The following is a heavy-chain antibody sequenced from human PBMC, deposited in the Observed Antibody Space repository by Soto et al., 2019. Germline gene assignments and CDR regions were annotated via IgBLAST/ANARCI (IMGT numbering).Heavy chain of an antibody. CDR3: ARVYYGDYGGVYDY. CDR1: GFTVSSYL. J-gene: IGHJ4*02. V-gene: IGHV3-74*01. CDR2: INSDGSST. D-gene: IGHD4-17*01. Sequence: VQLVASGGGLVQPGGSLRLSCAASGFTVSSYLMHWVRQAPGKGLVWVSRINSDGSSTSFADSVKGRFTISRDNAKNTLYLQMNSLRAEDTAVYYCARVYYGDYGGVYDYWGQGTLVTVSS.